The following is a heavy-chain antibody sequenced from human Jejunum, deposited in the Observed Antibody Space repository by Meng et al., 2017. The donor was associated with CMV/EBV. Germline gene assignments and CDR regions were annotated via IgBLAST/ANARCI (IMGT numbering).Heavy chain of an antibody. CDR1: GDSISNYF. D-gene: IGHD3-22*01. CDR2: ISPSGNI. J-gene: IGHJ4*02. V-gene: IGHV4-4*07. CDR3: ARGESRGYYYFDY. Sequence: VPVQASGPGLVRPSGTRSLTCTVSGDSISNYFWSWIRQPAGKKLEWIGRISPSGNINYIPSLKGRVTMSLDTSNNQIFLNLTSVTAADTALYYCARGESRGYYYFDYWGQGILVTVSS.